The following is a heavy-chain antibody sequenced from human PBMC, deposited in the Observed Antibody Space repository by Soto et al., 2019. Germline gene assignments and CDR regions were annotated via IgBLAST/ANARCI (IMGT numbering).Heavy chain of an antibody. J-gene: IGHJ4*02. Sequence: QVQLVQSGAEVKKPGASVKVSCKASGYTFTSHGISWVRQAPGQGLEWMGWISTYTSNTNYAQKLQGRVTMTTDTSTSTAYMELRSVRADDTAVYYCARVRAHYCSGGSCLPQADYWGQGTPVTVSS. V-gene: IGHV1-18*01. D-gene: IGHD2-15*01. CDR1: GYTFTSHG. CDR3: ARVRAHYCSGGSCLPQADY. CDR2: ISTYTSNT.